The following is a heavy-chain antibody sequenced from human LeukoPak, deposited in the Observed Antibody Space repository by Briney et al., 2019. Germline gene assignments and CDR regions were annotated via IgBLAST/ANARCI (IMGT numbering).Heavy chain of an antibody. CDR1: GGSISVNTYY. J-gene: IGHJ3*02. D-gene: IGHD2-21*02. CDR3: ARHGPVVTATDAFDI. Sequence: SETLSLTCSVSGGSISVNTYYCAWIRQTPGRGLEWIGSVYYSGRTDYNPSLKSRVTISVDTSNNQLSLSLKSVTAADTAVYYCARHGPVVTATDAFDIWGQGTMVTVSS. V-gene: IGHV4-39*01. CDR2: VYYSGRT.